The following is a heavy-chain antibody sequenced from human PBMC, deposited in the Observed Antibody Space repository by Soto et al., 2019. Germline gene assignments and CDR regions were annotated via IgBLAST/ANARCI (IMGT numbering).Heavy chain of an antibody. J-gene: IGHJ5*02. Sequence: SETLSLTCAVYGGSFSGYYWSWIRQPPGKGLEWIGEINHSGSTNSNPSLKSRVTVSVDTSKNQFSLKLISVTAADTAVYYCARHARRWELRHRKNWFDPWGQGTLVTVSS. V-gene: IGHV4-34*01. CDR2: INHSGST. CDR3: ARHARRWELRHRKNWFDP. D-gene: IGHD1-26*01. CDR1: GGSFSGYY.